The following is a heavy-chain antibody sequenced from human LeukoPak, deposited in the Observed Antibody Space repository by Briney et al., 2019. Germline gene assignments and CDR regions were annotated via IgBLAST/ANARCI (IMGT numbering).Heavy chain of an antibody. J-gene: IGHJ4*02. CDR1: GGSISSSSNY. D-gene: IGHD3-22*01. V-gene: IGHV4-39*01. Sequence: SETLSLTCTVSGGSISSSSNYWGWIRQPPGKGLEWIGSIYYSGSTYYNPSLKSRVTISVDTSKNQFSLKLSSVTAADTAVYYCARHRKDFYDSSGYYTPLDYWGQGTLVTASS. CDR2: IYYSGST. CDR3: ARHRKDFYDSSGYYTPLDY.